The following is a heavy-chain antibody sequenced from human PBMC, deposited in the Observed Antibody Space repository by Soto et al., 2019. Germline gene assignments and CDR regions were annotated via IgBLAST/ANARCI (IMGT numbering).Heavy chain of an antibody. J-gene: IGHJ6*03. CDR2: ISGSGGST. CDR1: GFTFSSYA. Sequence: GGSLRLACAASGFTFSSYAMSWVRQAPGKGLEWVSAISGSGGSTYYADSVKGRFTISRDNSKNTLYLQMNSLRAEDTAVYYCAKTWIQLWPTSCMDVWGKGTTVTVSS. V-gene: IGHV3-23*01. CDR3: AKTWIQLWPTSCMDV. D-gene: IGHD5-18*01.